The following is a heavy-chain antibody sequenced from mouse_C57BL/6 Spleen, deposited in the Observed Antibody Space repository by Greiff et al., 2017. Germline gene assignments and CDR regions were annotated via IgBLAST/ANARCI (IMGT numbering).Heavy chain of an antibody. Sequence: QVQLQQSGAELVRPGASVTLSCKASGYTFTDYEMHWVKQTPVHGLEWIGAIDPETGGTAYNQKFKGKAILTADKSSSTAYMELRSLTSEDSAVYYCTRGDYYGRRGPFDYWGQGTTLTVSS. CDR3: TRGDYYGRRGPFDY. CDR2: IDPETGGT. D-gene: IGHD1-1*01. V-gene: IGHV1-15*01. CDR1: GYTFTDYE. J-gene: IGHJ2*01.